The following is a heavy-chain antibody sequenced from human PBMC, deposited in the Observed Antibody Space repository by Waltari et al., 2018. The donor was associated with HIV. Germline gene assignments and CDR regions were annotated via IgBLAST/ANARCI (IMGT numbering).Heavy chain of an antibody. D-gene: IGHD6-13*01. Sequence: QVQLVESGGGVVQPGRSLRLSCATSGLPLRSLGLDWVRQASGKGLEWVTVIWYDGSKKYYADSVKGRFTISRDNSKNTLYLEMNSLRIEDTAVYYCARKYSSSWGAPFDYWGQGTLVTVSS. CDR2: IWYDGSKK. CDR3: ARKYSSSWGAPFDY. V-gene: IGHV3-33*01. CDR1: GLPLRSLG. J-gene: IGHJ4*02.